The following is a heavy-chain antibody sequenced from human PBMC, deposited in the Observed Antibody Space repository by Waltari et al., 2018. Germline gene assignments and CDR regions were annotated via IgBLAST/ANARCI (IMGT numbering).Heavy chain of an antibody. V-gene: IGHV3-7*01. CDR2: IKQDGSEK. CDR3: ATSGWYCFDY. J-gene: IGHJ4*02. Sequence: EVQLVESGGGLVQPGGSLSISCAACGFTLSSLWRNWVRQTPGKGLEWVAGIKQDGSEKYYADSVKGRFTISRDNAKNSLYLQMNSLRAEDTAVYYCATSGWYCFDYWGQGTLVTVSS. D-gene: IGHD6-19*01. CDR1: GFTLSSLW.